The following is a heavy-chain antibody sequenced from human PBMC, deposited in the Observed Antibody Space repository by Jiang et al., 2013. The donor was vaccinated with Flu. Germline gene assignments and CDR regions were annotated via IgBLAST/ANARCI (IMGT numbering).Heavy chain of an antibody. CDR2: IYYSGTT. J-gene: IGHJ4*02. Sequence: GLVKPSQTLSLTCNVSGVSISSGGYYWTWIRQRPKRGLEWIGFIYYSGTTNYNPSLRSRISLSVDTSENHFSLKLSSVIAADTAIYYCARGMAAAGTIDYWGQGILVAVSS. D-gene: IGHD6-13*01. V-gene: IGHV4-31*03. CDR1: GVSISSGGYY. CDR3: ARGMAAAGTIDY.